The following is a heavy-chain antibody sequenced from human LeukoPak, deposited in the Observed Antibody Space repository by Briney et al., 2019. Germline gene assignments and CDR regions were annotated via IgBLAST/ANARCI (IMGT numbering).Heavy chain of an antibody. CDR1: GYSFTRYW. CDR3: ARRGLRLGELSLYTRYYFDY. V-gene: IGHV5-51*01. CDR2: IYPGDSDN. J-gene: IGHJ4*02. D-gene: IGHD3-16*02. Sequence: GESLKISCKGSGYSFTRYWIGLGPQMAGEGLEWVGIIYPGDSDNRYSPSFQGQVTISADKSISTAYLQWSSLKASDTAMYYCARRGLRLGELSLYTRYYFDYWGQGTLVTVSS.